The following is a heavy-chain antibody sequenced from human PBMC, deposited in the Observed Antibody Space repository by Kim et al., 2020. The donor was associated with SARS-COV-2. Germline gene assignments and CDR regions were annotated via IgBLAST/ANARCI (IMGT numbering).Heavy chain of an antibody. D-gene: IGHD3-10*01. V-gene: IGHV3-23*05. CDR3: AREPFGSGNDY. Sequence: GGSLRLSCVASGFNFRTYAMSWVRQAPGGGVECVSTSSNSGEITYAASVKGRFTIPRDDSTYPPFLQMSSLRVDDTAIYYCAREPFGSGNDYWGQGTPVTVSP. CDR2: SSNSGEIT. CDR1: GFNFRTYA. J-gene: IGHJ4*02.